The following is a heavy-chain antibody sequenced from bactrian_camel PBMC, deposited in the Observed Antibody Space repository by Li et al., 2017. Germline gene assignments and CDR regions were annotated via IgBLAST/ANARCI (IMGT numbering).Heavy chain of an antibody. J-gene: IGHJ6*01. Sequence: HVQLVESGGGSVQAGGSLRLSCAASGYSGGCMGWFRQAPGKEREGIANIYTRGGITGATGYADSVKVRFTISLDNAKKTLYLQMNSLKPEDTAIYYCSAARYYRLGGECRWSDFDYWGQGTQVTVS. D-gene: IGHD3*01. CDR2: IYTRGGIT. V-gene: IGHV3S63*01. CDR1: GYSGGC. CDR3: SAARYYRLGGECRWSDFDY.